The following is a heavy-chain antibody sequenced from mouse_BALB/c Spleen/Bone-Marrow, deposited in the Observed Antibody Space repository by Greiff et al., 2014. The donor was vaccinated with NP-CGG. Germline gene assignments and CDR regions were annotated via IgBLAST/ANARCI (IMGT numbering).Heavy chain of an antibody. CDR2: IYPGDDDT. CDR1: GYAFSIYW. CDR3: ARGGISIDY. Sequence: QVQLKESGAELVRPGSSVKISCKASGYAFSIYWMNWVKQRPGQGLEWIGQIYPGDDDTDYNGKFKDKATLTADRSSSTAYMQLNSLTSEDSAVYFCARGGISIDYWGQGTTLTVSS. J-gene: IGHJ2*01. V-gene: IGHV1-80*01.